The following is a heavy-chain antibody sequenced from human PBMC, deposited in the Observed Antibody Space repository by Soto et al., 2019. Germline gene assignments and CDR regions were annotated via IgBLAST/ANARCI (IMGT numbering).Heavy chain of an antibody. CDR3: AREGYYDSSGYFDY. J-gene: IGHJ4*02. D-gene: IGHD3-22*01. Sequence: ASVKVSCKASGGTFSSYAISWVRQAPGQGLEWMGGIIPIFGTANYAQKFQGRVTITADESTSTAYMELSSLRSEDTAVYYCAREGYYDSSGYFDYWGQGTLVTVSS. V-gene: IGHV1-69*13. CDR1: GGTFSSYA. CDR2: IIPIFGTA.